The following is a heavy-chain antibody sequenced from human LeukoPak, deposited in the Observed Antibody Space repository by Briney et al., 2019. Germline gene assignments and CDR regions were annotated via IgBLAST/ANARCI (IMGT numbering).Heavy chain of an antibody. V-gene: IGHV4-31*03. J-gene: IGHJ4*02. D-gene: IGHD3-22*01. CDR1: GGSISSGGYY. Sequence: PSETLSLTCTVSGGSISSGGYYWSWIRQHPGQGLEWIGYIYYSGSTYYNPSLKSRVTISVDTSKNQLSLTLSSVTAAATAVYYCARGPRYDSSGFDYWGQGTLVTVSS. CDR2: IYYSGST. CDR3: ARGPRYDSSGFDY.